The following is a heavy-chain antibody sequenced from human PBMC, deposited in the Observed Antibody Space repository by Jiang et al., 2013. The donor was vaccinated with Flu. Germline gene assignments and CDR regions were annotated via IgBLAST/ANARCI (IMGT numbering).Heavy chain of an antibody. CDR2: ISSSGRTT. Sequence: SHISSSGRTTYYADSLKGRFTISRDNAENSLYLQMNSLRAEDTAVYYCAREYPLLTGSQYYYYMDVWGKGTTVTVSS. D-gene: IGHD3-9*01. J-gene: IGHJ6*03. V-gene: IGHV3-48*03. CDR3: AREYPLLTGSQYYYYMDV.